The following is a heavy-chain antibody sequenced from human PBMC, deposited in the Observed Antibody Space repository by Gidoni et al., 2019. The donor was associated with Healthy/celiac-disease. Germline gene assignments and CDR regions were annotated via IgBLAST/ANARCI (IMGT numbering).Heavy chain of an antibody. V-gene: IGHV5-51*01. CDR1: GYSFTSYW. CDR2: IYPGDSDT. D-gene: IGHD2-15*01. J-gene: IGHJ6*03. Sequence: EVQLVQSGAEVTKPGESLTISCKGSGYSFTSYWIGCVPPLPGKGLEWMGIIYPGDSDTRYSPSFQGQVTISADKSISTAYLQWSSLKASDTAMYYCARHRGVDCSGGSCYPPYYYYYMDVWGKGTTVTVSS. CDR3: ARHRGVDCSGGSCYPPYYYYYMDV.